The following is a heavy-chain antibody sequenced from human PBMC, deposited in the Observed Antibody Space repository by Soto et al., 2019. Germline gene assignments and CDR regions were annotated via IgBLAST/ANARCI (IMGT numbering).Heavy chain of an antibody. V-gene: IGHV4-39*01. CDR2: IYYSGST. D-gene: IGHD4-17*01. CDR1: GGSISSSSYY. CDR3: ARAVTTGGYYFDY. J-gene: IGHJ4*02. Sequence: SETLSLTCTVSGGSISSSSYYWGWIRQPPGKGLEWIGSIYYSGSTYYNPSLKSRVTISVDTSKNQFSLKLSSVTAADTAVYYCARAVTTGGYYFDYWGQGTLVTVSS.